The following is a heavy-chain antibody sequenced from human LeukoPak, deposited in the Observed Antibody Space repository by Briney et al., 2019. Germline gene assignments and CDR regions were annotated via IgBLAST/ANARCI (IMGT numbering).Heavy chain of an antibody. CDR3: ARNSGSYYFTSSFDY. V-gene: IGHV4-61*02. CDR2: IYTSGST. Sequence: PSETLSLTCTVSGGSISSGSYYWSWIRQPAGKGLEWIGRIYTSGSTNYNPSLKSRVTISVDTSKNQFSLKLSSVTAADTAVYYCARNSGSYYFTSSFDYWGQGTLVTVSS. J-gene: IGHJ4*02. CDR1: GGSISSGSYY. D-gene: IGHD1-26*01.